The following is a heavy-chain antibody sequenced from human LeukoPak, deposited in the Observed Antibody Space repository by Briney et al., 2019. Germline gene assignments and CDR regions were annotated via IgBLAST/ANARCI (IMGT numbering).Heavy chain of an antibody. D-gene: IGHD5-24*01. Sequence: GGSLRLSCAASGFTFSSYWMSWVRQAPGKGLEWVANIKQDGSEKYYVDSVKGRFTISRDNAKNSLYLQMNSLRDEDTAVYYCARDVEMATIKDAFDIWGQGTMVTVSS. V-gene: IGHV3-7*01. CDR3: ARDVEMATIKDAFDI. CDR1: GFTFSSYW. J-gene: IGHJ3*02. CDR2: IKQDGSEK.